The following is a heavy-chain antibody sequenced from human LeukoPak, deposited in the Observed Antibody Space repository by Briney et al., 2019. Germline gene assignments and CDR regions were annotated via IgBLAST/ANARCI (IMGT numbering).Heavy chain of an antibody. J-gene: IGHJ4*02. CDR2: ISVYNGNT. CDR1: GYXFTSYG. D-gene: IGHD1-14*01. CDR3: ARATAGNFDY. Sequence: ASVKVSCKASGYXFTSYGISWVRQAPGQGLEWMGWISVYNGNTNYAQKFQGRVTMTTDTSTSTAYMELRGLISDDTAVYYCARATAGNFDYWGQGTLVTVSS. V-gene: IGHV1-18*01.